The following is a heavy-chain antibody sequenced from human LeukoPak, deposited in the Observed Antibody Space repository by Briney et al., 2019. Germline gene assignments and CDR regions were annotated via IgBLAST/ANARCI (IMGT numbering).Heavy chain of an antibody. CDR2: IYYSGST. CDR1: GGSVSSGSYY. Sequence: PSETLSLTCTVSGGSVSSGSYYWTWIRQPPGKGLECIGYIYYSGSTNYNPSLKSRVTISVDTSKNQFSLKLNSVTAADTAVYYCARQGPLTTAVTTRTNPFDYWGQGTLVTVSS. V-gene: IGHV4-61*01. J-gene: IGHJ4*02. CDR3: ARQGPLTTAVTTRTNPFDY. D-gene: IGHD4-11*01.